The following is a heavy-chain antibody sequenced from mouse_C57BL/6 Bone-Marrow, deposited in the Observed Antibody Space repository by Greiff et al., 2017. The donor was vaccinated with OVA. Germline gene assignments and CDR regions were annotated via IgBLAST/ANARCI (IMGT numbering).Heavy chain of an antibody. Sequence: QVHVKQSGAELMKPGASVKLSCKATGYTFTGYWIEWVKQRPGHGLEWIGEILPGSGSTNYNAKFKGKATFTADTSSNTAYLHLSSLTTEDAAIYKSTRSVTTVVATDYWGQGTTLTVSS. D-gene: IGHD1-1*01. CDR1: GYTFTGYW. CDR3: TRSVTTVVATDY. J-gene: IGHJ2*01. CDR2: ILPGSGST. V-gene: IGHV1-9*01.